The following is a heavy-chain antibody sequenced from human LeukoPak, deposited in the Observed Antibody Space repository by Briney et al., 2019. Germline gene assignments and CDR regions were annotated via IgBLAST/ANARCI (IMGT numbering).Heavy chain of an antibody. J-gene: IGHJ4*02. CDR3: VKDLRSDFMGVLSRYLSY. V-gene: IGHV3-64D*09. CDR1: RFTFSSFA. Sequence: GGALRLSCSASRFTFSSFAMHWVRQAPGKGLEYVAAISRNGGSTYYADSVKGRFTISRDNSKNTLYLQMSSLRAEDTAVYLCVKDLRSDFMGVLSRYLSYWGQGTLVTVSS. D-gene: IGHD2/OR15-2a*01. CDR2: ISRNGGST.